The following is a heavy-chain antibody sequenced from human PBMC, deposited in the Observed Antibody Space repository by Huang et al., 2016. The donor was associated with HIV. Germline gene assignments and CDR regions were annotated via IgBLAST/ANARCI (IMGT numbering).Heavy chain of an antibody. Sequence: QIQLMQSGPELKQPGASVKVSCKASGYTFTSYGITWVRQAPGQGPEWMGWISASSGDTEYAQKFQGRVTWTTDTSTNIAYMELRSLRSDDTAKYYCARDPKYHRIGYYRQRRGIYIWGQGTMVIVSS. CDR1: GYTFTSYG. CDR2: ISASSGDT. V-gene: IGHV1-18*01. J-gene: IGHJ3*02. CDR3: ARDPKYHRIGYYRQRRGIYI. D-gene: IGHD3-22*01.